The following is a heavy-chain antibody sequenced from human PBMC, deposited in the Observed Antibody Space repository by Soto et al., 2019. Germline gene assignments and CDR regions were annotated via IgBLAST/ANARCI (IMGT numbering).Heavy chain of an antibody. V-gene: IGHV4-59*01. J-gene: IGHJ5*02. CDR1: GGSISSYY. D-gene: IGHD3-10*01. Sequence: TSETLSLTCTVSGGSISSYYWSWIRQPPGKGLEWIGYIYYSGSTNYNPSLKSRVTISVDTSKNQFSLKLSSVTAADTAVYYCARGAPMVRGVIITSFSFCFDPWGQGTLVTVSS. CDR3: ARGAPMVRGVIITSFSFCFDP. CDR2: IYYSGST.